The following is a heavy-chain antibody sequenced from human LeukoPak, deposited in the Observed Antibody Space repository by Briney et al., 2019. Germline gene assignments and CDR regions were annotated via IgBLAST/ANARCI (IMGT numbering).Heavy chain of an antibody. CDR2: IFHSGSA. CDR3: ARGTSNWYFDY. Sequence: SETLSLTCAVSGGSISSGGYSWSWIRQPPGKGLEWIGYIFHSGSAYFNPSLKGRVTVSVDRSKNQFSLRPTSVTAADTAVYYCARGTSNWYFDYWGQGTLVTVSS. V-gene: IGHV4-30-2*01. J-gene: IGHJ4*02. CDR1: GGSISSGGYS. D-gene: IGHD6-13*01.